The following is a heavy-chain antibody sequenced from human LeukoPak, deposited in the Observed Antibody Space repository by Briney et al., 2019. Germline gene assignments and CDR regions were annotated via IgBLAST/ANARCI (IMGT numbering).Heavy chain of an antibody. J-gene: IGHJ6*03. CDR3: ASIKCVQIYYYMDV. V-gene: IGHV4-4*07. CDR2: IYTSGGT. Sequence: SETLSLTCTVSGGSIISYYWSWIRQPAGKGLEWIGRIYTSGGTNYNPSLKSRVTMSVDTSKNQFSLKLSSVTAADTAVYYCASIKCVQIYYYMDVWGKGTTVTVSS. D-gene: IGHD6-6*01. CDR1: GGSIISYY.